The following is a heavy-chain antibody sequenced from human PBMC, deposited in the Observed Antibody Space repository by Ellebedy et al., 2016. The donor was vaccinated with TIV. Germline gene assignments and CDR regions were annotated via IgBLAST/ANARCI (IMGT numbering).Heavy chain of an antibody. CDR3: ARDELEYGKVY. J-gene: IGHJ4*02. V-gene: IGHV1-69*04. CDR1: GGTFSSYA. Sequence: AASVKVSCKASGGTFSSYAISWVRQAPGQGLEWMGRIIPILGIANYAQKFQGRVTINADKSTSTAYMELSSLRSEDTAVYYCARDELEYGKVYWGQGTLVTVSS. CDR2: IIPILGIA. D-gene: IGHD2/OR15-2a*01.